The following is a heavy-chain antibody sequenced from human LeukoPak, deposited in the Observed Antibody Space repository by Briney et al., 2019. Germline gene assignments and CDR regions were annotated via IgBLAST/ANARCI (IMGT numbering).Heavy chain of an antibody. V-gene: IGHV3-7*01. J-gene: IGHJ4*02. CDR2: IKQDGSVK. CDR1: EFSFSAYW. Sequence: GGSLRLSCAASEFSFSAYWMSWVRQTPEKGLEFVANIKQDGSVKNYMDSLKGRSTISRDNARESLYLEINSLRADDTAVCYCARDPDSSAFDLWGQGALVTVSS. CDR3: ARDPDSSAFDL.